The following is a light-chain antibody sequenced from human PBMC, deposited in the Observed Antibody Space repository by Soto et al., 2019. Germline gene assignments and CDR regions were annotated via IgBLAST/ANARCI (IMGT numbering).Light chain of an antibody. J-gene: IGLJ2*01. CDR2: SNN. CDR3: AAWDDRLNVVV. CDR1: SSDIGRNT. V-gene: IGLV1-44*01. Sequence: QSVLTQPPSASGTPGQRVTISCSGGSSDIGRNTVNWYQQLPGTAPTPLIYSNNQRPSGVPDRFSGSTSGPSASLAISGLQSEDEADYYCAAWDDRLNVVVFGGGTKLTVL.